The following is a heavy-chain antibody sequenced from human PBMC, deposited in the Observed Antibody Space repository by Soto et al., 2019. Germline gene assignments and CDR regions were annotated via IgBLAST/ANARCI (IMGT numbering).Heavy chain of an antibody. Sequence: VQLLQSGAEVKQPGSSVKVACKISGGTFSSDAISWVWQAPGQGLEWMGGITPVFESPNYAQKFQGRVTITADESTGTAFMELSSLRSEDTAVYYCARAIHGYNYRVDFWGQGTTVTVSS. V-gene: IGHV1-69*01. CDR1: GGTFSSDA. D-gene: IGHD5-18*01. CDR3: ARAIHGYNYRVDF. J-gene: IGHJ6*02. CDR2: ITPVFESP.